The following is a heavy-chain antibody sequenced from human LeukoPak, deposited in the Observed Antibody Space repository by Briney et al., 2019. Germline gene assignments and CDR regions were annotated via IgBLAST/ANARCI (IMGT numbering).Heavy chain of an antibody. D-gene: IGHD3-10*01. CDR1: GFTVSRNY. V-gene: IGHV3-53*01. CDR3: ARLFGSGSYYS. J-gene: IGHJ4*02. Sequence: GGSLRLSCAASGFTVSRNYMSWVRQAPGKGREWVSVIYSCGSTYSAASVKGRFTISRDNSKNTLYLQMNSLRAEDTAVYYRARLFGSGSYYSWGQGTLVTVSS. CDR2: IYSCGST.